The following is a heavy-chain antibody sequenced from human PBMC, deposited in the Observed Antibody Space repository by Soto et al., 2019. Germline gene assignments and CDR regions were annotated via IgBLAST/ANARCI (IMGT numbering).Heavy chain of an antibody. D-gene: IGHD6-6*01. J-gene: IGHJ4*02. CDR2: INPNGGST. Sequence: QVQLVQPGAEVKKPGASVKFYCKASGYIFTNFYIHWVRQAPGQGLEWIGIINPNGGSTNYAQKFQGRVTMTRDTSTSTVYMDLSSLRSEDTAVYYCTRGLAAGDYWGQGTLITVSS. V-gene: IGHV1-46*03. CDR1: GYIFTNFY. CDR3: TRGLAAGDY.